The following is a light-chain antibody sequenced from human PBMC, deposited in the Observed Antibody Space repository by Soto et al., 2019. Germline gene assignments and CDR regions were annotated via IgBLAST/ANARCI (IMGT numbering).Light chain of an antibody. CDR2: GAS. CDR1: QSVSSSY. CDR3: QQYGYSPWT. Sequence: EIVLTHSPDTLSLSPGEIATLSCRASQSVSSSYLAWYQQRPGQAPRLLIYGASSRATGIPDRFSGSGSGTDFSLTISRLDPEDFAVYWCQQYGYSPWTFGQGTKVDIK. V-gene: IGKV3-20*01. J-gene: IGKJ1*01.